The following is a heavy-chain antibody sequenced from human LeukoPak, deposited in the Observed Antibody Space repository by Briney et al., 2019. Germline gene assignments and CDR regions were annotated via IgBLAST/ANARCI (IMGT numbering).Heavy chain of an antibody. V-gene: IGHV4-39*01. J-gene: IGHJ4*02. Sequence: SETLSLTCTVSGGSISSSSYYWGWIRQPPGKGLEWIGSIYYSGSTYYNPSLKSRVTISVDTSKNQFSLKLSSVTAADTAVYYCARHLTAAAGTTLAYWGQGTLVTVSS. D-gene: IGHD6-13*01. CDR2: IYYSGST. CDR3: ARHLTAAAGTTLAY. CDR1: GGSISSSSYY.